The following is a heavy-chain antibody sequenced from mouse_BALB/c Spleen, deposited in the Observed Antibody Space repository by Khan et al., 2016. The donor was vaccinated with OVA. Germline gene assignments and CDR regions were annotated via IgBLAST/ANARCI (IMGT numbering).Heavy chain of an antibody. CDR3: ARGGSSGPAWFTY. J-gene: IGHJ3*01. D-gene: IGHD3-1*01. Sequence: EVQLVESGPGLVKPSQSLSLTCSVTGYSITNGYFWNWIRQFPGNNLEWMGYIRYDGNTNYNPSLKNRISITRDTSKNQFFLNLNSVTTEDTASYYCARGGSSGPAWFTYGGQGTLVTVSA. CDR2: IRYDGNT. V-gene: IGHV3-6*02. CDR1: GYSITNGYF.